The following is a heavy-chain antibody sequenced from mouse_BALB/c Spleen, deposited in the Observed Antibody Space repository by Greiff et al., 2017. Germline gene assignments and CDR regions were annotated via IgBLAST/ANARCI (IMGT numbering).Heavy chain of an antibody. D-gene: IGHD1-1*01. J-gene: IGHJ4*01. Sequence: EVQGVESGGGLVKPGGSLKLSCAASGFTFSSYAMSWVRQSPEKRLEWVAEISSGGSYTYYPDTVTGRFTISRDNAKNTLYLEMSSLRSEDTAMYYCAPITTVPMDYWGQGTSVTVAS. CDR3: APITTVPMDY. CDR1: GFTFSSYA. V-gene: IGHV5-9-4*01. CDR2: ISSGGSYT.